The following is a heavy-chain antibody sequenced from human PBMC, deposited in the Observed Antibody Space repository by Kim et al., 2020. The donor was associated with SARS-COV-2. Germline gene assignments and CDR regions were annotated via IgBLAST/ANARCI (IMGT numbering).Heavy chain of an antibody. D-gene: IGHD1-1*01. V-gene: IGHV3-30*04. CDR3: ARGTTGNYYYGMDV. CDR1: GFTFSSYA. CDR2: ISYDGSNK. J-gene: IGHJ6*02. Sequence: GGSLRLSCAASGFTFSSYAMHWVRQAPGKGLEWVAVISYDGSNKYYVDSVKGRFTISRDNSKNTLYLQMNSLRAEDTAVYYCARGTTGNYYYGMDVWGPGTTVTVSS.